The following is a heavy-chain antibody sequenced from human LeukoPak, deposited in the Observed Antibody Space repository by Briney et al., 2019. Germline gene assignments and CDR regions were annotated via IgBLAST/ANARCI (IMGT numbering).Heavy chain of an antibody. CDR1: GFTFRSYS. CDR2: ISSSSSTI. J-gene: IGHJ5*02. V-gene: IGHV3-48*01. Sequence: GGSLRLSCAASGFTFRSYSMNWVRQAPGKGREGGSYISSSSSTIYYADSVKGRFTISRDNAKNSLYLQMNSLRAEDTAVYYCAREQGGGSGSYYNSWGQGTLVTVSS. D-gene: IGHD3-10*01. CDR3: AREQGGGSGSYYNS.